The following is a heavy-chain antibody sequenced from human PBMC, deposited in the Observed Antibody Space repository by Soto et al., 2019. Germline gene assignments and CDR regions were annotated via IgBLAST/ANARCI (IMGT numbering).Heavy chain of an antibody. V-gene: IGHV3-30*18. CDR2: ISYDGSNK. Sequence: QVQLVESEGGVVQPGRSLRLSCAASGFTFSSYGMHWVRQAPGKGLEWVAVISYDGSNKYYADSVKGRFTISRDNSKNTLYLQMNSLRAEDTAVYYCAKTPYDFWSGYKTFFDYWGQGTLVTVSS. CDR1: GFTFSSYG. J-gene: IGHJ4*02. CDR3: AKTPYDFWSGYKTFFDY. D-gene: IGHD3-3*01.